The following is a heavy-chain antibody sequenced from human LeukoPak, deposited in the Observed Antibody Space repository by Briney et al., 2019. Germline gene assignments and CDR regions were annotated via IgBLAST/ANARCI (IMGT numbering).Heavy chain of an antibody. Sequence: AVKVSCRHSGGTFSSYAISSVRHAPGQGLERMGGIIPIFATANDAQKFQGRVTITASDSTSTAYMELSSLRSEDTPVYYCAKVFCSGYSVHFNYWGQGALVTVSS. D-gene: IGHD3-3*01. CDR2: IIPIFATA. V-gene: IGHV1-69*01. CDR1: GGTFSSYA. J-gene: IGHJ4*02. CDR3: AKVFCSGYSVHFNY.